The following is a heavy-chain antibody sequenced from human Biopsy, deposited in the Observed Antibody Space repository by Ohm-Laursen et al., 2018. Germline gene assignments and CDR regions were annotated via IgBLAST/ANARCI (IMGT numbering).Heavy chain of an antibody. CDR2: ISGSGGST. Sequence: GSLRLSCAASGFPFHNYAMNWVRQAPGKGLEWVSTISGSGGSTYYADSVKGRFTISRDASKNTLYLLMNSLRAEDTAMYYCAKGGYCTTTSCYMDVDYWDQGTLVTVSS. V-gene: IGHV3-23*01. CDR1: GFPFHNYA. J-gene: IGHJ4*02. CDR3: AKGGYCTTTSCYMDVDY. D-gene: IGHD2-2*02.